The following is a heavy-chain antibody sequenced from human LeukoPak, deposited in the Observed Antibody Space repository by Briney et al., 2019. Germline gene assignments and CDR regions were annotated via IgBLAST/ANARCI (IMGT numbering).Heavy chain of an antibody. CDR1: GFTFSNYA. CDR3: AKMGGYSSTWYFDT. CDR2: ISGSGGST. Sequence: GGSLRLSCAASGFTFSNYAMSWVRQAPGKGLEWVSAISGSGGSTDYADSVKGRFTISRDNSKNTLDLQMNSLRAEDTAVYYCAKMGGYSSTWYFDTWGQGTLATVSS. D-gene: IGHD6-13*01. J-gene: IGHJ4*02. V-gene: IGHV3-23*01.